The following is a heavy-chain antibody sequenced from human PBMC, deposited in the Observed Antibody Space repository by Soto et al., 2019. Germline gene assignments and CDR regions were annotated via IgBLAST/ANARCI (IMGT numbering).Heavy chain of an antibody. J-gene: IGHJ6*02. CDR1: GGTFSSYA. CDR3: ARSLGLEYYYGMDV. D-gene: IGHD1-1*01. Sequence: QVQLVQSGAEVKKPGSSVKVSCKASGGTFSSYAISWVRQAPGQGLEWMGGIVPIFGTANYAQKFQGRVTITADESTSTAYVGLSSLRSEDTAVYYCARSLGLEYYYGMDVWGQGTTVTVSS. V-gene: IGHV1-69*12. CDR2: IVPIFGTA.